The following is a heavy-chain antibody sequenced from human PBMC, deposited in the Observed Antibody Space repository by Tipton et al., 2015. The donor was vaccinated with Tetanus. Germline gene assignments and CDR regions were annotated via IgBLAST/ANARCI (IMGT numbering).Heavy chain of an antibody. CDR1: GGSLSDYY. CDR2: VYYTGST. V-gene: IGHV4-59*12. Sequence: TLSLTCAVSGGSLSDYYWSWIRQPPGKGLEWIGYVYYTGSTNHNPSLKSRVTISLDRSENQISLMLTSVTAADTAVYYCARVACSSSSCYSHYFDYWGPGSLVTVSS. D-gene: IGHD2-2*01. J-gene: IGHJ4*02. CDR3: ARVACSSSSCYSHYFDY.